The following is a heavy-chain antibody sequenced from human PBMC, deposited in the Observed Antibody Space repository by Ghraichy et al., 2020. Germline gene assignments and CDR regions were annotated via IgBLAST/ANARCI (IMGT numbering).Heavy chain of an antibody. CDR2: INVDNLKT. Sequence: ASVKVSCKASGYSSSNYAFHWVRQAPGQRLEWMGRINVDNLKTKYSQMFRGRVTFSTGTSANTVFMELSGLTSDDTAVYLCATSDTYGQTPSLDHWGQGTLVSVSS. CDR3: ATSDTYGQTPSLDH. D-gene: IGHD5-18*01. J-gene: IGHJ4*02. V-gene: IGHV1-3*01. CDR1: GYSSSNYA.